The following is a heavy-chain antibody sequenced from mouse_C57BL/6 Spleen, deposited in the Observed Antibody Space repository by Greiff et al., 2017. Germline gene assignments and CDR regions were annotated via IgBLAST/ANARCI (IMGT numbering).Heavy chain of an antibody. D-gene: IGHD1-2*01. CDR1: GYTFTSYW. V-gene: IGHV1-53*01. Sequence: QVQLQQPGTELVKPGASVKLSCKASGYTFTSYWMHWVKQRPGQGLEWIGNINPSNGGTNYNEKFKSKATLTVDKSSSTAYMQLSSLTSEDSAVFYCAREELRRWYFDVWGTGTTVTVSS. CDR2: INPSNGGT. J-gene: IGHJ1*03. CDR3: AREELRRWYFDV.